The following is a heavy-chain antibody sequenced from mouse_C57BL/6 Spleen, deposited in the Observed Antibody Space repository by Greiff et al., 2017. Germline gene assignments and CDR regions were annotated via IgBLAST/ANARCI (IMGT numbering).Heavy chain of an antibody. D-gene: IGHD1-1*01. V-gene: IGHV3-1*01. J-gene: IGHJ3*01. CDR3: ARDYYGSWFAY. CDR1: GYSITSGYD. Sequence: EVQGVESGPGMVKPSQSLSLTCTVTGYSITSGYDWHWIRHFPGNKLEWMGYISYSGSTNYNPSLKSRISITHDTCKTHFYLRLKSVTTEDTATYDCARDYYGSWFAYWGQGTLVTVSA. CDR2: ISYSGST.